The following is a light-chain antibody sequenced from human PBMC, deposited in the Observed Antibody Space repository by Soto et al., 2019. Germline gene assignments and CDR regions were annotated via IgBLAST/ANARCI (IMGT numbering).Light chain of an antibody. CDR2: GAS. V-gene: IGKV3-20*01. CDR3: QQYGSSPTWT. J-gene: IGKJ1*01. Sequence: ESVLTQSPGTLSLSPGERATLSCRASQSVSSNYLAWYQQKPGQAPRLLIYGASTRATGIPDRFSGSGSGTDSTLTISRLEPDDSAVYYCQQYGSSPTWTFGQGTKVDI. CDR1: QSVSSNY.